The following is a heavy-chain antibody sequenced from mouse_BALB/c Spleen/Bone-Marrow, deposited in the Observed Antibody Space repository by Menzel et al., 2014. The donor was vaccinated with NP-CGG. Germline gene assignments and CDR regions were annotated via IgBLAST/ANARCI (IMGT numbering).Heavy chain of an antibody. CDR1: GYAFTSYN. CDR2: IDPYSGGT. D-gene: IGHD2-12*01. CDR3: ARELSRAMDY. J-gene: IGHJ4*01. Sequence: VHVKQSGPELVKPGASVKVSCKASGYAFTSYNMYWVKQSHGKSLEWIGYIDPYSGGTNYNQKFRGKATLTVDKSSNTAYIHLNSLTSEDSAVYFCARELSRAMDYWGQGTSVTVSS. V-gene: IGHV1S135*01.